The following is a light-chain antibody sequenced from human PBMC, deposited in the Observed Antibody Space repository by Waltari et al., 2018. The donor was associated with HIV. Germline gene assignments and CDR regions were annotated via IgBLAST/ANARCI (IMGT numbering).Light chain of an antibody. CDR2: EVS. Sequence: QSALTQPASVSGSPGQSLPISCTGTSRDVGGYTYVSWYQQHPGKAPKLMIYEVSKRPSGVSNRFSGSKSGNTASLTISGLQAEDEADYYCSSYTSSSTLVFGGGTKLTVL. CDR1: SRDVGGYTY. V-gene: IGLV2-14*01. J-gene: IGLJ2*01. CDR3: SSYTSSSTLV.